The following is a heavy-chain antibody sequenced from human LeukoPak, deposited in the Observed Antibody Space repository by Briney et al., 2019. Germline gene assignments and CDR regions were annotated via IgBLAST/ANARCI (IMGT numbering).Heavy chain of an antibody. CDR3: ARCGYYGSGSYYNPRRPFDY. Sequence: SETLSLTCAVYGGSFSGYYWSWIRQPPGKGLEWIGEINHSGSTNYNPSLKSRVTISVDTSKNQFSLKLSFVTAADTAVYYCARCGYYGSGSYYNPRRPFDYWGQGTLVTVSS. J-gene: IGHJ4*02. CDR1: GGSFSGYY. D-gene: IGHD3-10*01. CDR2: INHSGST. V-gene: IGHV4-34*01.